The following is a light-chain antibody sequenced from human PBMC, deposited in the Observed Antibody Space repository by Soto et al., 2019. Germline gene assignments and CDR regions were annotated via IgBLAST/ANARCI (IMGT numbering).Light chain of an antibody. CDR3: QSYDSSLSVLYV. Sequence: QSVLTQPPSVSGAPGQRVTISCTGSSSNIGAGYEVHWFQQLPGTAPKLLIHGNTNRPSGVPDRFSGSKSDTSASLAITGLQPEDEADYYCQSYDSSLSVLYVFGTGTKVTVL. V-gene: IGLV1-40*01. CDR1: SSNIGAGYE. J-gene: IGLJ1*01. CDR2: GNT.